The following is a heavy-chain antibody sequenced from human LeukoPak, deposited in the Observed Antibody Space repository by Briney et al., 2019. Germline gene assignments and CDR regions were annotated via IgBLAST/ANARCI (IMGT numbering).Heavy chain of an antibody. V-gene: IGHV3-30*02. J-gene: IGHJ4*02. D-gene: IGHD6-19*01. CDR3: AKEEQWLVLGEFDY. Sequence: GGSLRLSCAASGFTFSSYGMHWVRQAPGKGLEWVAFIRYDGSNKYYADSVKGRFTISRDNSKNTLYPQMNSLRAEDTAVYYCAKEEQWLVLGEFDYWGQGTLVTVSS. CDR2: IRYDGSNK. CDR1: GFTFSSYG.